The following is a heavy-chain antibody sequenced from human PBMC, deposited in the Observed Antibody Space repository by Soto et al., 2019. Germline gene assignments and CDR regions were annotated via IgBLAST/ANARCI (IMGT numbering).Heavy chain of an antibody. D-gene: IGHD3-3*02. Sequence: EVQLLESWGGLVQPGGSLVLSCAASRFTFSSYAMSWVRQAPGKGLEWVSSISGGGNDAYYADSVKGRFTISRDNSQNTLNLQMSSLRADDTAVYYCARSLFLASTNTEPFDHWGQGAQVTVSS. V-gene: IGHV3-23*01. CDR2: ISGGGNDA. CDR3: ARSLFLASTNTEPFDH. J-gene: IGHJ4*02. CDR1: RFTFSSYA.